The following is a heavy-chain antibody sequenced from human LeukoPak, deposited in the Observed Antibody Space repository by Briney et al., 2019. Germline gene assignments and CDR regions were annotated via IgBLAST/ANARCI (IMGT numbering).Heavy chain of an antibody. CDR2: IKQDGSEK. J-gene: IGHJ5*02. CDR1: GFTFSNYW. D-gene: IGHD3-3*01. V-gene: IGHV3-7*01. Sequence: GRSLRLSCAASGFTFSNYWMSWVRQAPGKGLEWVANIKQDGSEKYYVDAVKGRFSISRDNAKNSLFLQMNSLRAEDTAVYYCARPTVNFWSGHYTTWGQGTLVTVSS. CDR3: ARPTVNFWSGHYTT.